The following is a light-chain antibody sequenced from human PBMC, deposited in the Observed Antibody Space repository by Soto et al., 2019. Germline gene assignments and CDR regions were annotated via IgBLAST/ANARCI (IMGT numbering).Light chain of an antibody. J-gene: IGKJ2*01. CDR1: QRIGTY. Sequence: IQMTQSPSSLSASVGDRVTITCRASQRIGTYLNWYQQRPGRAPKLLISPISSLQRGVPSRFSGSGSGTDFTLTITGPQPEDFTTYYCQQSYSTQYTFGQGTKLEIK. CDR2: PIS. V-gene: IGKV1-39*01. CDR3: QQSYSTQYT.